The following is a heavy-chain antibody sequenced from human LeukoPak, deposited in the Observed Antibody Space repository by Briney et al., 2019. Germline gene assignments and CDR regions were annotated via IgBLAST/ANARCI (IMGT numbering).Heavy chain of an antibody. CDR1: GYTSTGYY. D-gene: IGHD6-6*01. Sequence: ASVKVSCKASGYTSTGYYMHWVRQAPGQGLEWMGRINPNSGGTNYAQKFQGRVTMTRDTSISTAYMELSRLRSDDTAVYYCAREAPIAARPFDYWGQGTLVTVSS. J-gene: IGHJ4*02. CDR3: AREAPIAARPFDY. V-gene: IGHV1-2*06. CDR2: INPNSGGT.